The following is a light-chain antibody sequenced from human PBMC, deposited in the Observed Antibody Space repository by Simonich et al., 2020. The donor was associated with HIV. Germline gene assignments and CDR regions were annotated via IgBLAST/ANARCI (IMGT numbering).Light chain of an antibody. Sequence: EIVLTQSPGTLSLSPGERPTLSCRASQSVGSNFLAWYQQKPGQAPRLLIYTSSYRTTGIPDRFRGSGSGTDFTLTISRLEPEDFAVYYCQQYGSSPLTFGGGTKVEIK. J-gene: IGKJ4*01. CDR2: TSS. V-gene: IGKV3-20*01. CDR1: QSVGSNF. CDR3: QQYGSSPLT.